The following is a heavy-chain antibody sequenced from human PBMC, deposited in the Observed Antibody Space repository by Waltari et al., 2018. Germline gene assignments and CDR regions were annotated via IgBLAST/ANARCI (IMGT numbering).Heavy chain of an antibody. Sequence: EVQVVETGGGLIQPGGSLSLSCEGSGFTFSCSCISWVRQAPGKGLEWVGNIKQEGSERNYVDSVKGRFTISRDNAKNSVLLQMISLRAEDTAVYYCLRDRRGPALFDSWGQGTLVTVSS. D-gene: IGHD2-2*01. CDR3: LRDRRGPALFDS. CDR2: IKQEGSER. CDR1: GFTFSCSC. V-gene: IGHV3-7*03. J-gene: IGHJ4*02.